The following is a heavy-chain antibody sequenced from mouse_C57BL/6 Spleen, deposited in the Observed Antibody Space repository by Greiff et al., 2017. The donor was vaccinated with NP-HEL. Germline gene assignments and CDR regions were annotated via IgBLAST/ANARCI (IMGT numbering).Heavy chain of an antibody. CDR1: GYTFTSYW. CDR3: ARGLATVVAKGFAY. V-gene: IGHV1-52*01. D-gene: IGHD1-1*01. CDR2: IDPSDSET. Sequence: QVQLKQPGAELVRPGSSVKLSCKASGYTFTSYWMHWVKQRPIQGLEWIGNIDPSDSETHYNQKFKDKATLTVDKSSSTAYMQLSSLTSEDSAVYYCARGLATVVAKGFAYWGQGTLVTVSA. J-gene: IGHJ3*01.